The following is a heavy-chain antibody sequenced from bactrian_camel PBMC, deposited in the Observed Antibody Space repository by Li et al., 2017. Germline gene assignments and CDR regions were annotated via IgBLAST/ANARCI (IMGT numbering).Heavy chain of an antibody. CDR3: ATDRWVGYPNYNY. J-gene: IGHJ4*01. D-gene: IGHD5*01. V-gene: IGHV3-2*01. CDR1: GYTYSSYS. CDR2: IYDDGRYK. Sequence: VQLVESGGGSVQAGGSLRLSCAASGYTYSSYSMSWVRQAPGKGLEWVARIYDDGRYKYYADSVKGRFTISRDNTKNTVYLQMNSLTSEDTALYYCATDRWVGYPNYNYWGQGTQVTVS.